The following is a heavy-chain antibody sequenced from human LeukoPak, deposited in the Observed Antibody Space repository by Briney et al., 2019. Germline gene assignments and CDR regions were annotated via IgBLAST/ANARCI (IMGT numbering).Heavy chain of an antibody. V-gene: IGHV4-59*08. D-gene: IGHD3-22*01. CDR2: FSYIGTT. CDR3: ARHRDSSALEAFDI. J-gene: IGHJ3*02. CDR1: GGSISSFY. Sequence: SETLSLTCTVSGGSISSFYWSWIRPPPGGGLGCGWWFSYIGTTNYNPSLRSRVTLSVDTSKSHFSLKLSSVTAADTAVYYCARHRDSSALEAFDIWGQGTLVTVSS.